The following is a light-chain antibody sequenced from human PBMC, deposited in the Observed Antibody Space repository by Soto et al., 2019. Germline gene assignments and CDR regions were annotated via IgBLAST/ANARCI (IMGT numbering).Light chain of an antibody. J-gene: IGLJ3*02. Sequence: SALTQPRSVSGSPGQSVTISCTGTSSDVGGYNYVSWYQRHPGKAPKVMIYDVSKRPSGVPDRFSGSKSGNTASLTISGLQAEDEADYYCCSYAGSYPWVFGGGTQVTVL. V-gene: IGLV2-11*01. CDR3: CSYAGSYPWV. CDR2: DVS. CDR1: SSDVGGYNY.